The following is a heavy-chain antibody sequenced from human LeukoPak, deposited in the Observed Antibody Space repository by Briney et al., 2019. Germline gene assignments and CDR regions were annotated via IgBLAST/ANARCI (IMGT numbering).Heavy chain of an antibody. D-gene: IGHD6-13*01. J-gene: IGHJ5*02. V-gene: IGHV3-48*03. CDR2: IDSTGTTI. CDR3: AREGRAAAGTDWFDP. CDR1: GFIFSSYE. Sequence: RGGSLRLSCAASGFIFSSYEMNWDRQAPGKGLELVSYIDSTGTTIYYADSVKGRFTISRDNAKNSLYLQMNSLTAEDTAVYYCAREGRAAAGTDWFDPWGQGTLVTVSS.